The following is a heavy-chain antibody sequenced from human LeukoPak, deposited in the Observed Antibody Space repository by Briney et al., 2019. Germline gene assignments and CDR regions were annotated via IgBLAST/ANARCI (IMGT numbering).Heavy chain of an antibody. J-gene: IGHJ4*02. CDR3: ARVTRFLEWLLFYFDY. D-gene: IGHD3-3*01. Sequence: GASVKVSCKTSGYTFTTSGVTWVRQAPGQGLEWMGWISASNGNTNYAQKLQGRVTMTTDTSTSTAYMELRSLRSDDTAVYYCARVTRFLEWLLFYFDYWGQGTLVTVSS. CDR2: ISASNGNT. V-gene: IGHV1-18*01. CDR1: GYTFTTSG.